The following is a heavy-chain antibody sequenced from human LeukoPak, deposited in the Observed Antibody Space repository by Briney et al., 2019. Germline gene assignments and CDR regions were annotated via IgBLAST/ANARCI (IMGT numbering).Heavy chain of an antibody. V-gene: IGHV3-74*01. CDR1: GFTFSSYW. CDR2: INSDGSTT. CDR3: ARATIASYGPRDY. J-gene: IGHJ4*02. Sequence: PGGSLRLSCAASGFTFSSYWMHWVRQAPGKGLVWVSRINSDGSTTNYADSVRGRFTISRDNAKNTLYLQMNSLRPEDTAVYYCARATIASYGPRDYWGQGTLVTVSS. D-gene: IGHD3-16*01.